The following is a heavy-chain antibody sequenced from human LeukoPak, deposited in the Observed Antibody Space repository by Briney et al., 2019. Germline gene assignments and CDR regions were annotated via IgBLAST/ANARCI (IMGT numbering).Heavy chain of an antibody. CDR3: AGHYDILTGYPRWFDP. V-gene: IGHV3-21*01. Sequence: GGSLRLSCAASGFTFSSYSMNWVRQAPGKGLEWVSSISSSSSYIYYADSVKGRFTIPRDNAKNSLYLQMNSLRAEDTAVYYCAGHYDILTGYPRWFDPWGQGTLVTVSS. CDR1: GFTFSSYS. J-gene: IGHJ5*02. D-gene: IGHD3-9*01. CDR2: ISSSSSYI.